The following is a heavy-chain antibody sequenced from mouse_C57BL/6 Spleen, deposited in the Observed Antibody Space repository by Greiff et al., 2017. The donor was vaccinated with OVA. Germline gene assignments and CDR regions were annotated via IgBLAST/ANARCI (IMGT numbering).Heavy chain of an antibody. CDR2: IRNKANGYTT. CDR3: ARYSNYNYAMDY. Sequence: EVQLQESGGGLVQPGGSLSLSCAASGFTFTDYYMSWVRQPPGKALEWLGFIRNKANGYTTEYSASVKGRFTISRDNSQSILYLQMNALRAEDSATYYCARYSNYNYAMDYWGQGTSVTVSS. D-gene: IGHD2-1*01. J-gene: IGHJ4*01. CDR1: GFTFTDYY. V-gene: IGHV7-3*01.